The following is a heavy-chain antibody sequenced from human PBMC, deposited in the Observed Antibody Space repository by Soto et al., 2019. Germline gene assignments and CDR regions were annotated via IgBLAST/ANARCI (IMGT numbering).Heavy chain of an antibody. D-gene: IGHD6-13*01. Sequence: QVQLVESGGGLVKPGGSLRLSCAVSGFTFSDYYMTWIRQAPGKGLEWVSYISSSTSHTNYADSVKGRFTISRDYAKNSLFLQLNSLGAGDTAVYYCARGRGAAAADFHFWGQGTLVTVSS. CDR2: ISSSTSHT. CDR1: GFTFSDYY. V-gene: IGHV3-11*05. CDR3: ARGRGAAAADFHF. J-gene: IGHJ4*02.